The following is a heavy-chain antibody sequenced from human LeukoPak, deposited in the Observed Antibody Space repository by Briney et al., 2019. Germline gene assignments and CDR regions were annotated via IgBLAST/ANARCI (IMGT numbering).Heavy chain of an antibody. CDR2: ISGSGGST. J-gene: IGHJ6*02. Sequence: PGGSLRLSCAASGFTFSSYSMNWVRRAPGKGLEWVSAISGSGGSTYYADSVKGRFTISRDNSKNTLYLQMNSLRAEDTAVYYCAKAHYYDSSGYYRNYYYYGMDVWGQGTTVTVSS. CDR1: GFTFSSYS. D-gene: IGHD3-22*01. CDR3: AKAHYYDSSGYYRNYYYYGMDV. V-gene: IGHV3-23*01.